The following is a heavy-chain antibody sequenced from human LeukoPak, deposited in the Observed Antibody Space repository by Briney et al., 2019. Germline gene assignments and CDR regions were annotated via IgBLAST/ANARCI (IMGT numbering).Heavy chain of an antibody. Sequence: GGSLRLSCAASGFTFSSYAMSWVRQAPGKGLEWVSAISGSGGSTYYADSVKGRFTISRDNSKNTLYLQMNSLRAEDTAVYYCAKGLTEQWLVLGGFDYWGQGTLVTVSS. J-gene: IGHJ4*02. D-gene: IGHD6-19*01. CDR2: ISGSGGST. CDR3: AKGLTEQWLVLGGFDY. V-gene: IGHV3-23*01. CDR1: GFTFSSYA.